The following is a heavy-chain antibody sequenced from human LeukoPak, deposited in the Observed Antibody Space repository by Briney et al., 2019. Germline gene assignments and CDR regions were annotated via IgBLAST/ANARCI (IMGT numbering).Heavy chain of an antibody. D-gene: IGHD3-10*02. V-gene: IGHV1-58*02. CDR3: AMDPGHTYVPYYFDY. Sequence: SVKVSCKASGFTFTSSAMQWVRQARARRLEWIGWFVVGSGNTNYAQKFQERVTITRDMSTTTASMELRSLRSDDTAVYYCAMDPGHTYVPYYFDYWGQGTLVTVSS. J-gene: IGHJ4*02. CDR2: FVVGSGNT. CDR1: GFTFTSSA.